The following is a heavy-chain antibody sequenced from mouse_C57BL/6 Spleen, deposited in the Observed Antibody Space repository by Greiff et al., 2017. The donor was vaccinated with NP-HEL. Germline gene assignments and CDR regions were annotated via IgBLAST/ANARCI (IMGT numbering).Heavy chain of an antibody. CDR2: IDPSDSET. Sequence: VQLQQPGAELVRPGSSVKLSCKASGYTFTSYWMHWVKQRPIQGLEWIGNIDPSDSETHYNQKFKDKATVTVDKSSSTAYMQLSSLTSEDSAVYYCARRWLLDYFDYWGQGTTLTVSS. CDR1: GYTFTSYW. CDR3: ARRWLLDYFDY. V-gene: IGHV1-52*01. D-gene: IGHD2-3*01. J-gene: IGHJ2*01.